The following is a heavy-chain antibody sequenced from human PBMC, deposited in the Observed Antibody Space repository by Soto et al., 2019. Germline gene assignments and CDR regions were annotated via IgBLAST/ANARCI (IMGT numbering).Heavy chain of an antibody. D-gene: IGHD2-15*01. V-gene: IGHV1-58*01. CDR3: ARGHNYATQVSDYHYGMDV. Sequence: GASVKVCCKASGFTFNSCAVQSARQARGQSLEWMGGIIVGSGNTNYAQKFQGRVTITRDKSTSTAYMELSSLRSEDTDVYYCARGHNYATQVSDYHYGMDVWGQGTTVTVSS. CDR1: GFTFNSCA. CDR2: IIVGSGNT. J-gene: IGHJ6*02.